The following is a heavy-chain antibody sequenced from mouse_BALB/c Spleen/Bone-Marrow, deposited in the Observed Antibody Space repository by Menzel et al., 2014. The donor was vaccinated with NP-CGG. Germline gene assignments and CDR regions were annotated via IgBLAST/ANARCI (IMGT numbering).Heavy chain of an antibody. D-gene: IGHD2-14*01. J-gene: IGHJ2*01. CDR1: GFAFSSYD. V-gene: IGHV5-12-1*01. CDR3: ARKVRYFDY. Sequence: VQLKESGGGLVKPGGSLKLSCAASGFAFSSYDMSWVRQTPEKGLEWVAYISSGGGSTYYPDTVKGRFTISRDNAKNTLYLQMSSLKSEDTAMYYCARKVRYFDYWGQGTTLTVSS. CDR2: ISSGGGST.